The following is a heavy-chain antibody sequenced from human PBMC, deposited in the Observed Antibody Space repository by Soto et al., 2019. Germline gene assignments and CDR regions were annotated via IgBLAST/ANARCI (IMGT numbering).Heavy chain of an antibody. Sequence: NVSCKASRYTFATYDFNWVRQATGQGPEWMGWINPNTGNTGYAQKFQGRVTMTRNTSISTVYMELSSLRSEDTAVYYCARGPRNWGFDYWGQGTLVTV. V-gene: IGHV1-8*01. CDR2: INPNTGNT. CDR3: ARGPRNWGFDY. D-gene: IGHD7-27*01. J-gene: IGHJ4*02. CDR1: RYTFATYD.